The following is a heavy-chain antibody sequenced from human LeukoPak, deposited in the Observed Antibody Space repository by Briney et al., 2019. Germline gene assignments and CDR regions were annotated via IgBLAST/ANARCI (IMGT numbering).Heavy chain of an antibody. CDR2: IYNSGST. Sequence: SETLSLTCTVSGGSISSYYWNWIRQPPGKGLEWIGYIYNSGSTNYNPSLKSRVTISLDTSKNQFSLQLSSVTTADTAVYFCARSVAPGGYTPFAYWGQGTLVTVPS. CDR3: ARSVAPGGYTPFAY. D-gene: IGHD2-8*02. V-gene: IGHV4-59*01. J-gene: IGHJ4*02. CDR1: GGSISSYY.